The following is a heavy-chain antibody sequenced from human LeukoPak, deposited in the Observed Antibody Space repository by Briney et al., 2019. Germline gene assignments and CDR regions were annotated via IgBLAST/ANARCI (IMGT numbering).Heavy chain of an antibody. CDR2: IKQDGSEK. J-gene: IGHJ5*02. CDR1: GFTFSGYA. CDR3: ASEGGATSGWFDP. V-gene: IGHV3-7*01. D-gene: IGHD1-26*01. Sequence: GGSLRLSCAASGFTFSGYAMNWVRQAPGKGLEWVANIKQDGSEKYYVDSVKGRFTISRDNAKNSLYLQMNSLRAEDTAVYYCASEGGATSGWFDPWGQGTLVTVSS.